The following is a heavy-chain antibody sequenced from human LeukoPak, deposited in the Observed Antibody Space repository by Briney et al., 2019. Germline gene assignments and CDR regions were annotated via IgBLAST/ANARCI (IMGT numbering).Heavy chain of an antibody. CDR3: ARILDVWGSYRYAFDI. CDR1: GYTFTGYY. J-gene: IGHJ3*02. CDR2: INPNSGGT. D-gene: IGHD3-16*02. V-gene: IGHV1-2*02. Sequence: ASVKVSCKASGYTFTGYYMHWVRQAPGQGLEWMGWINPNSGGTSYAQKFQGRVTMTRDTSISTAYMELSRLRSDDTAVYYCARILDVWGSYRYAFDIWGQGTMVTVSS.